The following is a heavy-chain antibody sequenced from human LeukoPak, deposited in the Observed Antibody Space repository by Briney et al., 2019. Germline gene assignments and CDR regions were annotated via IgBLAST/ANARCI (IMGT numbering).Heavy chain of an antibody. D-gene: IGHD3-10*01. CDR1: GGSISSYY. V-gene: IGHV4-59*01. CDR3: ARSYGSGSRPIDY. CDR2: IYYIGST. Sequence: SETLSLTCTVSGGSISSYYWSWIRQPPGKGLEWIGLIYYIGSTNYNPSLKSRVTISVDTSKNQFSLKLSSVTAADTAVYYCARSYGSGSRPIDYWGQGTLVTVSS. J-gene: IGHJ4*02.